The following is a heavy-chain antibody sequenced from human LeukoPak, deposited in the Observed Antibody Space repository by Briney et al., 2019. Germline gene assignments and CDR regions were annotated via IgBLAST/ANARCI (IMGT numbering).Heavy chain of an antibody. V-gene: IGHV3-53*01. CDR3: ARERPGMDYMDV. J-gene: IGHJ6*03. CDR1: GFTVSSNY. CDR2: IYSGGST. Sequence: AGGSLRLSCAASGFTVSSNYMSWVRQAPGKGLEWVSVIYSGGSTYYADSVKGRFTISRDNSKNTLYLQMNSLRAEDTAVYYCARERPGMDYMDVWGKGTTVTVSS.